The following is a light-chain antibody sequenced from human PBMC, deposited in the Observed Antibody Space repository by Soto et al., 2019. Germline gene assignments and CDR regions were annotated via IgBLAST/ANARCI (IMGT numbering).Light chain of an antibody. CDR3: QQSYSTPIT. V-gene: IGKV1-39*01. CDR1: QSISTW. CDR2: ATS. Sequence: DIQMTQSPSSLSASVGDRFTITCRASQSISTWLAWYQQKPGKAPKSLIYATSNLQSGVPSRFSGSGSGTDFTLTISSLQPEDFATYYCQQSYSTPITFGQGTRLEIK. J-gene: IGKJ5*01.